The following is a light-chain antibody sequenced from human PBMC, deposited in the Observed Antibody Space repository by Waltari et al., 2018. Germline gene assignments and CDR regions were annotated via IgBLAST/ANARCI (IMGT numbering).Light chain of an antibody. J-gene: IGKJ3*01. CDR3: QQYYSTPFT. CDR1: QSVLYSSNNKNY. Sequence: DIVMTQSPDSLAVSLGERATINCNSSQSVLYSSNNKNYFAWYQQKPGQPPKLLIYWASTRESGVPDRFSGSGSGTDFTLTISSLQAEDVAVYYCQQYYSTPFTFGPGTKVDIK. CDR2: WAS. V-gene: IGKV4-1*01.